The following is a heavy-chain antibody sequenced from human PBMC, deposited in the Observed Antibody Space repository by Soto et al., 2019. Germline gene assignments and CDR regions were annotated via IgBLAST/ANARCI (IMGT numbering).Heavy chain of an antibody. Sequence: QVQLVQSGAEVKKPGSSVKVSCKDSGGTFSTYSMFWVRQAPGQGLEWMGRIIPMLGVRNYAKRFQARVTITADKSTATVHMELSSLRSEDTALYYCTIGSWSGEVFDIWGQGTMVTVSS. V-gene: IGHV1-69*02. D-gene: IGHD2-21*01. CDR3: TIGSWSGEVFDI. CDR2: IIPMLGVR. J-gene: IGHJ3*02. CDR1: GGTFSTYS.